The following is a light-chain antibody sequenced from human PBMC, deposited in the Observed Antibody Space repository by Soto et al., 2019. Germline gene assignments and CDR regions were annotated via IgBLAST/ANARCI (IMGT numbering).Light chain of an antibody. CDR3: QEYGSSQWT. J-gene: IGKJ1*01. V-gene: IGKV3-20*01. Sequence: EIVLTQSPGTLSLSPGERATLSCRASQSVTSSLLAWHQQKPGQAPRLLIHGASNRAPGIPDRFSGSGSGTDFTLTISRLEPEDFGVYYCQEYGSSQWTFGQGTKVEIK. CDR1: QSVTSSL. CDR2: GAS.